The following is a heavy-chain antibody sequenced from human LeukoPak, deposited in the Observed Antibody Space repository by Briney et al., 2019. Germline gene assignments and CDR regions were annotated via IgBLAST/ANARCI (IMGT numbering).Heavy chain of an antibody. CDR2: IKEDGSEK. CDR1: GFTFRNNW. V-gene: IGHV3-7*01. CDR3: ARDLGWFHFDS. J-gene: IGHJ4*02. Sequence: GGSLRLSCAASGFTFRNNWMTWVRQAPGKGLEWVANIKEDGSEKTYIDSVKGRFTIPRDNAKNSMFLQTNSVRAEDTAIYYCARDLGWFHFDSWGQGTLVTVSS. D-gene: IGHD2-15*01.